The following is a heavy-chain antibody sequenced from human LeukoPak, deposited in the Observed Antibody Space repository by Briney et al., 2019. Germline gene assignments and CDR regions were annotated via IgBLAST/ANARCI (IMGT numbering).Heavy chain of an antibody. Sequence: GRSLRLSCAASGFTFSSYGMHRVRQAPGKGLEWVAVIWYDGSNKYYADSVKGRFTISRDNSKNTLYLQMNSLRAEDTAVYYCARDAGSYGDYLYYFDYWGQGTLVTVSS. J-gene: IGHJ4*02. CDR2: IWYDGSNK. D-gene: IGHD4-17*01. V-gene: IGHV3-33*01. CDR3: ARDAGSYGDYLYYFDY. CDR1: GFTFSSYG.